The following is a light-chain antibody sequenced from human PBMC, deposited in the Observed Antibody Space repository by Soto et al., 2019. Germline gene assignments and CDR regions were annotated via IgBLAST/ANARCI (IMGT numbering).Light chain of an antibody. CDR3: QQYNSWPRT. V-gene: IGKV3-15*01. CDR2: TTS. CDR1: QSVSSN. J-gene: IGKJ1*01. Sequence: EKVMTQSPATLCVSPGERATLSCRASQSVSSNLAWYQQKPGQAPSLLIYTTSTRASGVPARFSGSGSGTEFTLTINSLQTEDFGLYYCQQYNSWPRTFGQGTKVDI.